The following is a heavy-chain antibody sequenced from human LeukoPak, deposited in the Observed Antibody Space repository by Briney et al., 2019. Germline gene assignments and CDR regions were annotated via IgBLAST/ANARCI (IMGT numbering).Heavy chain of an antibody. CDR3: ARVDTAWSVDY. J-gene: IGHJ4*02. V-gene: IGHV3-30-3*01. CDR1: GFTFSRYA. CDR2: ISYDGSNK. Sequence: PGGSLRLSCAASGFTFSRYATHWVRQAPGKGLEWVAVISYDGSNKYYADSVKGRFTISRDNSKNTLYLQMNSLRAEDTAVYYCARVDTAWSVDYWGQGTLVTVSS. D-gene: IGHD5-18*01.